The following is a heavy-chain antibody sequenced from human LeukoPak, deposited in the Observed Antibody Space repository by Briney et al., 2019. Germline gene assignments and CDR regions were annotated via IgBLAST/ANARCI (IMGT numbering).Heavy chain of an antibody. CDR1: GGSFSGYY. V-gene: IGHV4-34*01. CDR2: INPSGGI. D-gene: IGHD2-2*01. Sequence: SQTLSLTCAVYGGSFSGYYWSWIRQPPGKGLEWIGEINPSGGINFNPSLKSRVTISVDTSKNQLSLKLSSVTAADTAVYYCARSKAHLSTSWYGTWFDPWGQGTLVTVSS. CDR3: ARSKAHLSTSWYGTWFDP. J-gene: IGHJ5*02.